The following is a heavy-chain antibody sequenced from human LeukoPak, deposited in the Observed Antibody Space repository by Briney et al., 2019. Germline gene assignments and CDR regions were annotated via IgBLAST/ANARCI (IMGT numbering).Heavy chain of an antibody. CDR2: ISWNSGSI. Sequence: GGSLRLSCAASGFTFDDYAMHWVRQAPGKGLEWVSGISWNSGSIGYADSVKGRFTISRDNAKNSLYLQMNSLRAEDTALYYCARLGDYVDDYWGQGALVTVSS. V-gene: IGHV3-9*01. CDR1: GFTFDDYA. J-gene: IGHJ4*02. D-gene: IGHD4-17*01. CDR3: ARLGDYVDDY.